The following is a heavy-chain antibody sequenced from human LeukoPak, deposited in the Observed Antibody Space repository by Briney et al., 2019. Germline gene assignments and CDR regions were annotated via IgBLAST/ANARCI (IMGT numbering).Heavy chain of an antibody. Sequence: GRSLRLSCAASGFTFSSYAMHWVRQAPGKGLEWVAVISYDGSNKYYADSVKGRFTISRDNSKNTLYLQMNSLRAEDTAVYYCAKSVGYSYGPFDYWGQGTLVTVSS. CDR3: AKSVGYSYGPFDY. D-gene: IGHD5-18*01. CDR1: GFTFSSYA. J-gene: IGHJ4*02. CDR2: ISYDGSNK. V-gene: IGHV3-30-3*02.